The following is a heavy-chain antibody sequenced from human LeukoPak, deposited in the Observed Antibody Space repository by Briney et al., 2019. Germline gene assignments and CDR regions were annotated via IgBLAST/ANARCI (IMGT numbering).Heavy chain of an antibody. V-gene: IGHV3-66*01. D-gene: IGHD4-17*01. Sequence: GGSLRLSCAASGFTVSSNYMSWVRQAPGKGLVWVSVIYSGGSTYYADSVKGRFTISRDNSKNTLYLQMNSLRAEDTAVYYCARADYGDYSTHFDYWGQGTLVTVSS. CDR2: IYSGGST. CDR1: GFTVSSNY. CDR3: ARADYGDYSTHFDY. J-gene: IGHJ4*02.